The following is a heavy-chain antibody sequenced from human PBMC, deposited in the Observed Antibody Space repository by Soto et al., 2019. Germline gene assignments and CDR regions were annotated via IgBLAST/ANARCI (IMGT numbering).Heavy chain of an antibody. D-gene: IGHD2-2*01. V-gene: IGHV3-30*18. CDR1: GFTFSSYG. CDR2: ISYDGSNK. J-gene: IGHJ4*02. CDR3: AKIGDIVVVPAAQMDD. Sequence: RSLRLSCAASGFTFSSYGMHWVRQAPGKGLGWVAVISYDGSNKYYAGSVKGRFTISRDNSKNTLYLQMNSLRVEDTAVYYFAKIGDIVVVPAAQMDDWDQGTLGT.